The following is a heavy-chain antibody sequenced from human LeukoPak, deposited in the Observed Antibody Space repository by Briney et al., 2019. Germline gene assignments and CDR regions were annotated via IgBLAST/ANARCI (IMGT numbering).Heavy chain of an antibody. J-gene: IGHJ4*02. CDR3: ASTAPAGRYLGY. Sequence: SQTLSLTCGVSGDSVSSNSAAWNWIRQSPSRGLEWLGRTYYRSNWNYDYAVSVRGRITISPDTSRNQFSLQLNSVTPEDTAVYYCASTAPAGRYLGYWDRGTLVTVSS. V-gene: IGHV6-1*01. CDR1: GDSVSSNSAA. D-gene: IGHD6-13*01. CDR2: TYYRSNWNY.